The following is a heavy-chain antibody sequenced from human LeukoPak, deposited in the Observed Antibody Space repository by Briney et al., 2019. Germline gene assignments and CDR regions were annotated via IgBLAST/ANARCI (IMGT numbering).Heavy chain of an antibody. J-gene: IGHJ4*02. D-gene: IGHD1-26*01. CDR2: IYYSGST. Sequence: PSQTLSLTCTVSGGSISSGDYYWSWIRQPPGKGLEWIGYIYYSGSTYYNPSLKSRVTISVDTSKNQFSLKLSSVTAADTAVYYCANDGEYSGSYDVDYWGQGTLVTVSS. CDR1: GGSISSGDYY. V-gene: IGHV4-30-4*01. CDR3: ANDGEYSGSYDVDY.